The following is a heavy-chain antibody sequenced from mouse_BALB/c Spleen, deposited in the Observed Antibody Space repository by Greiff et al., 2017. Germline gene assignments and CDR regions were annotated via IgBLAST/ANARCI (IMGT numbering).Heavy chain of an antibody. D-gene: IGHD2-1*01. CDR2: INPYNDGT. CDR3: ADGNYVNYYAMDY. V-gene: IGHV1-14*01. Sequence: EVQLQQSGPELVKPGASVKMSYKASGYTFTSYVMHWVKQKPGQGLEWIGYINPYNDGTKYNEKFKGKATLTSDKSSSTAYMELSSLTSEDSAVYYCADGNYVNYYAMDYWGQGTSVTVSS. J-gene: IGHJ4*01. CDR1: GYTFTSYV.